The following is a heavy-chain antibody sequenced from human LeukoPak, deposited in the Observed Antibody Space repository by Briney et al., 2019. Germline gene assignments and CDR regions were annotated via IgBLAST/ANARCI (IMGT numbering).Heavy chain of an antibody. CDR2: IIPIRGIA. CDR1: GGTFSSYT. CDR3: ARDMTTVTTLTY. V-gene: IGHV1-69*04. J-gene: IGHJ4*02. Sequence: GSSVKVSCKASGGTFSSYTMSWVRQAPGQGREWMGRIIPIRGIANYAQKFQGRVTITADKSTSTAYMELSSLRSEDTAVYYCARDMTTVTTLTYWGQGTLVTVSS. D-gene: IGHD4-17*01.